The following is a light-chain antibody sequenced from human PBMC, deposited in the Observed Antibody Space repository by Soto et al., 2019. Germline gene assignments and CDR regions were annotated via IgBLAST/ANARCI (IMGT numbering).Light chain of an antibody. Sequence: EIVMTQTPLTLSVTPGQPASISCKSSQSLLHDDGKTYLYWYLQRPGQPPQLLIYEVSNRFSGVPDRVSGSGSRTDFTLKITRVEAEDVGLYFCMQTFLLPLTFGQGTRVEIK. CDR1: QSLLHDDGKTY. V-gene: IGKV2D-29*01. CDR3: MQTFLLPLT. J-gene: IGKJ1*01. CDR2: EVS.